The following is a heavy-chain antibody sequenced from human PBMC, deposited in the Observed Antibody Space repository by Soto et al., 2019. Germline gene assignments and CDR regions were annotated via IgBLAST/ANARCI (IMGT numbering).Heavy chain of an antibody. CDR3: RRSSRYSTDV. Sequence: SETLSLTCTVSGASIRSSAYWGWIRQPPGKGLEWIGSIYSIGNTYYNPSLKSGVTISADTSKNQFSLNLISVTAADTAVYYCRRSSRYSTDVWGQGITVTVS. CDR2: IYSIGNT. V-gene: IGHV4-39*01. D-gene: IGHD6-19*01. J-gene: IGHJ6*02. CDR1: GASIRSSAY.